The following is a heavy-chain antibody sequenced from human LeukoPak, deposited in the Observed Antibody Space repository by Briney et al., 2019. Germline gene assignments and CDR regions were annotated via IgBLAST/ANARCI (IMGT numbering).Heavy chain of an antibody. V-gene: IGHV1-24*01. CDR2: FDPEDGET. D-gene: IGHD1-26*01. J-gene: IGHJ3*02. CDR3: ATTPRGGSYGAFDI. CDR1: GYTLTELS. Sequence: GASVKVSCKVSGYTLTELSMHWVRQAPGKGLEWMGGFDPEDGETIYAQKFQGRVTMTEDTYTDTAYMELSSLRSEDTAVYYCATTPRGGSYGAFDIWGQGTMVTVSS.